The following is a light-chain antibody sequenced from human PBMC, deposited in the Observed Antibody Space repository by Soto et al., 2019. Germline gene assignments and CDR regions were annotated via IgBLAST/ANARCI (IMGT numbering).Light chain of an antibody. J-gene: IGKJ2*01. Sequence: DIQMTQSPSSLSASVGDRVTITCRASQSISTYLNWYQQSPGKAPKLLIYAASSLQSGVPSRFSGSGSATDFTLPISSLQHEDFATYYCQQSYSNPQTFCQGTKLEIK. V-gene: IGKV1-39*01. CDR1: QSISTY. CDR2: AAS. CDR3: QQSYSNPQT.